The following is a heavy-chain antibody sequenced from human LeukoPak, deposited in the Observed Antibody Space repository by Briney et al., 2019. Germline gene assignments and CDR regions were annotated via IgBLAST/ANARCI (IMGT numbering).Heavy chain of an antibody. Sequence: PGGSLRLSCAASGFTFRSYAMSWVRQTPGKGLEWVSAISGSGGSTYYADSVKGRFTISRDNSKNTLYLQMNSLRAEDTAVYYCAKLNRIAVAGTFGDYWGQGTLVTVSS. J-gene: IGHJ4*02. CDR1: GFTFRSYA. D-gene: IGHD6-19*01. V-gene: IGHV3-23*01. CDR3: AKLNRIAVAGTFGDY. CDR2: ISGSGGST.